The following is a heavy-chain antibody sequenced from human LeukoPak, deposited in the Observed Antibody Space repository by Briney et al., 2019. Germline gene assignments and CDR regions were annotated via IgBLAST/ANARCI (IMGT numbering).Heavy chain of an antibody. CDR1: GFTFSSYA. CDR3: AKDLLAATIDYYFDY. J-gene: IGHJ4*02. CDR2: ISGSGGRT. D-gene: IGHD5-12*01. V-gene: IGHV3-23*01. Sequence: GSLRLSCAASGFTFSSYAMSWVRQAPGKGLEWVSVISGSGGRTYYADSVKGRFTISRDNSKSTLYVQMNSLRAEDTAVYYCAKDLLAATIDYYFDYWGQGTLVTVSS.